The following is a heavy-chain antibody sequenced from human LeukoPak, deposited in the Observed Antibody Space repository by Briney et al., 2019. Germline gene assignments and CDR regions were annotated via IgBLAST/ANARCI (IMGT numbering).Heavy chain of an antibody. Sequence: SVKVSCKASGGTFISYAISWVRQAPGQGLEWMGGIIPIFGTANYAQKFQGRVTITADESTSTAYMELSSLRSEDTAVYYCARGPPVRYQLLVPVGGPWGQGTLVTVSS. V-gene: IGHV1-69*01. J-gene: IGHJ5*02. CDR2: IIPIFGTA. CDR3: ARGPPVRYQLLVPVGGP. CDR1: GGTFISYA. D-gene: IGHD2-2*01.